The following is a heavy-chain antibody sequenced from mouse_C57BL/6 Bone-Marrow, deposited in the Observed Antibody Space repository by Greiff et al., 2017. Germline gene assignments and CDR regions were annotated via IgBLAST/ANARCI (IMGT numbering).Heavy chain of an antibody. D-gene: IGHD1-1*01. CDR1: GYTFTDYE. Sequence: QVQLQQSGAELVRPGASVTPSCKASGYTFTDYEMHWVKQTPVPGLEWIGAIDPETGGTAYNQKFKGKAILTADKSSSTAYMELRSLTSEDSAVYYCTGDGSSLDYWGQGTTLTVSS. J-gene: IGHJ2*01. CDR2: IDPETGGT. CDR3: TGDGSSLDY. V-gene: IGHV1-15*01.